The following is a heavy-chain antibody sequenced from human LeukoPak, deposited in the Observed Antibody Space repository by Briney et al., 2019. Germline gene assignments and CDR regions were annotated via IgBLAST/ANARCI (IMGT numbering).Heavy chain of an antibody. CDR1: GFNFNIYG. CDR3: ARDRNSFDH. D-gene: IGHD3-3*02. Sequence: PGGSLRLSRAASGFNFNIYGMQWVRQAPGKGLEWVAVIWFDGTEKYYADSVKGRFTISRDNSKNMVYLQMNSLRADDTAVYYCARDRNSFDHWGQGTLVTVSS. V-gene: IGHV3-33*01. J-gene: IGHJ4*02. CDR2: IWFDGTEK.